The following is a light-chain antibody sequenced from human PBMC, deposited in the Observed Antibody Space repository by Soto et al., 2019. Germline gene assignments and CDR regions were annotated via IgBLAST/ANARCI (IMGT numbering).Light chain of an antibody. J-gene: IGKJ1*01. CDR1: QDIGTK. Sequence: EIVMTQSPAILSVSPGERGTLSCRASQDIGTKLAWYQQKPGQAPSLLMYDVSTRASAAPARFSGSGSGSEFTLTTSSLKYEDFQIYFCQQYYHWRTFGQGTKVDIK. V-gene: IGKV3-15*01. CDR3: QQYYHWRT. CDR2: DVS.